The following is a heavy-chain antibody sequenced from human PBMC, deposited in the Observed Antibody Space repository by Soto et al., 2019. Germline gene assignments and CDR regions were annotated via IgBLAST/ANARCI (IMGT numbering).Heavy chain of an antibody. CDR3: ARRWGEGRGDY. V-gene: IGHV4-4*02. J-gene: IGHJ4*02. CDR1: GGSISSSNW. CDR2: IYHSGNT. D-gene: IGHD3-10*01. Sequence: QVQLQESGPGLVKPSGTLSLTCAVSGGSISSSNWWSLVRQPPGKGLEWIGEIYHSGNTNYNPSLKSRVTMAVDKSRNQFSLKLSSVTAADTAVYYCARRWGEGRGDYWGQGTLVTVSS.